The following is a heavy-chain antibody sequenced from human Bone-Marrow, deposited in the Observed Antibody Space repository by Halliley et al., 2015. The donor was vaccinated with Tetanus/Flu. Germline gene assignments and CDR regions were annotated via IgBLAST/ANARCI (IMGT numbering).Heavy chain of an antibody. V-gene: IGHV3-23*01. Sequence: SLKLSCAASGFTFSSYAMSWVRQAPGKGLEWVSGIYDVGSGTFYADSVRGRFTVSRDNSKNMVYLQMNSLGAEDTAVCYCGKGFGSGTFNELDYWGQGTLVTVSS. CDR3: GKGFGSGTFNELDY. CDR2: IYDVGSGT. D-gene: IGHD3-10*01. CDR1: GFTFSSYA. J-gene: IGHJ4*02.